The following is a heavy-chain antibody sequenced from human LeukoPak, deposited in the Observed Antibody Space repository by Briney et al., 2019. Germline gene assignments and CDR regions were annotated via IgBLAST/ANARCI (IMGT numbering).Heavy chain of an antibody. CDR1: EDIFSSYT. J-gene: IGHJ4*02. D-gene: IGHD1-26*01. V-gene: IGHV1-69*08. CDR3: ARGLNSGMTDY. CDR2: IIPIIRQT. Sequence: ASVKVSCKTSEDIFSSYTISRVRQAPGQGLQWMGRIIPIIRQTKYPQKFQGRVTITADKSTSTVYMDLSGLTSDDTALYFCARGLNSGMTDYWGQGTLVTVSS.